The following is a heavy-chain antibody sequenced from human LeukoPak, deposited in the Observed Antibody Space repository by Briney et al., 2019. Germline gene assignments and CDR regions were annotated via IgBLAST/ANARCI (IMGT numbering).Heavy chain of an antibody. Sequence: SETLSLTCTVSGGSLSSYYWSWIRQPPGKGLEWIGYTSYSGSTDYNPSLKSRVTISLVTSKNQFSQRLSSVTAADTAVYYCARETRLHSGSYSNDAFDIWGQGTMVTVSS. CDR1: GGSLSSYY. CDR3: ARETRLHSGSYSNDAFDI. CDR2: TSYSGST. V-gene: IGHV4-59*01. D-gene: IGHD1-26*01. J-gene: IGHJ3*02.